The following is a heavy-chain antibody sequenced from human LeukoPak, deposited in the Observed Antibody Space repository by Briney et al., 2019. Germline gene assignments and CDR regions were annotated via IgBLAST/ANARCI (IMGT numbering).Heavy chain of an antibody. CDR2: IYYSGST. J-gene: IGHJ5*02. CDR3: ARGLRAGWFDP. V-gene: IGHV4-39*07. D-gene: IGHD2-15*01. CDR1: GGSISSSSYY. Sequence: SETLSLTCTVSGGSISSSSYYWGWIRQPPGKGLEWIGSIYYSGSTYYNPSLKSRVTISVDTSKNQFSLKLSSVTAADTAVYYCARGLRAGWFDPWGQGNPGHRLL.